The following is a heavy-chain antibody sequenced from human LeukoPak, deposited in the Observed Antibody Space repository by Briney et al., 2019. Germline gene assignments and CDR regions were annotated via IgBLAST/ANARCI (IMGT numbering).Heavy chain of an antibody. CDR3: VKDLVAASENVRGWYPMDY. V-gene: IGHV3-43*01. CDR1: GFTFAEYT. Sequence: GGSLRLSYAASGFTFAEYTMHWVRQAPGKGLEWVSLISWNGARIHYGDSVKGRFTISRDNSKNSLYLQMNSLRTEDTALYYCVKDLVAASENVRGWYPMDYWGQGTLVTVSS. D-gene: IGHD6-19*01. J-gene: IGHJ4*02. CDR2: ISWNGARI.